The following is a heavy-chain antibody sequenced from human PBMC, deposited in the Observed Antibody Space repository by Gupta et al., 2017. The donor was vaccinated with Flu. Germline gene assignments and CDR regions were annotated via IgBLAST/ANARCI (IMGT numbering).Heavy chain of an antibody. V-gene: IGHV1-69*01. CDR1: GGTFSSYA. CDR2: IIPIFGTA. CDR3: AGSITFGGVIVGFYYYGMDA. D-gene: IGHD3-16*02. Sequence: QVQLVQSGAEVKKPGSSVKVSCKASGGTFSSYAISWVRPAPGQGLEWMGGIIPIFGTANYAQKFQGRVTITADESTSTAYMELSSLRSEDTAVYYCAGSITFGGVIVGFYYYGMDAWGQGTTVTVSS. J-gene: IGHJ6*02.